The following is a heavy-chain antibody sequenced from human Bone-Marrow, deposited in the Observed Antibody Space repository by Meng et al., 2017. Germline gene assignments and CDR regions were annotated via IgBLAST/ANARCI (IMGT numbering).Heavy chain of an antibody. CDR3: ARDAPGWELGAGMDV. Sequence: KVSCKASGGTFSSYAISWVRQAPGQGLEWMGGIIPIFGTANYAQKFQGRVTITADESTSTAYMALSSLRSEDTAVYYCARDAPGWELGAGMDVWGQGTTVTVSS. CDR1: GGTFSSYA. CDR2: IIPIFGTA. J-gene: IGHJ6*02. V-gene: IGHV1-69*01. D-gene: IGHD1-26*01.